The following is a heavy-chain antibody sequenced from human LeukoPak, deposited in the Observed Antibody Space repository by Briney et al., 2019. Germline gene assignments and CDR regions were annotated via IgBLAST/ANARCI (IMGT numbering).Heavy chain of an antibody. CDR3: ARALGATKYYYDYYMDV. V-gene: IGHV4-39*07. D-gene: IGHD1-26*01. Sequence: SETLSLTCTVSGGSISSSYYYWGWIRQPPGKGLEWIASIYYTGSTNYNPSLKSRVTISVDTSKNQFSLKLSSVTAADTAVYYCARALGATKYYYDYYMDVWGKGTTVTVSS. CDR2: IYYTGST. J-gene: IGHJ6*03. CDR1: GGSISSSYYY.